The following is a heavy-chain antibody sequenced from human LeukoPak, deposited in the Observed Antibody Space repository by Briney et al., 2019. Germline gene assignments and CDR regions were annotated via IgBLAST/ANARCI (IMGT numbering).Heavy chain of an antibody. Sequence: GGSLRLSCAASGFTFSSYGMSWVRQAPGKGLEWVSAISGSGGSTYYADSVKGRFTISRDNSKNTLYLQMNSLRAEDTATYYCATYRQVLLPFESWGQGTLVTVSS. CDR3: ATYRQVLLPFES. J-gene: IGHJ4*02. CDR2: ISGSGGST. V-gene: IGHV3-23*01. CDR1: GFTFSSYG. D-gene: IGHD5-18*01.